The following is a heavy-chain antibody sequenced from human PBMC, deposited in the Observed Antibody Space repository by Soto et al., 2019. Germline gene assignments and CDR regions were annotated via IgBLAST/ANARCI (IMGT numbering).Heavy chain of an antibody. V-gene: IGHV3-20*04. CDR2: VNWNGGST. CDR1: GFTFDDYG. D-gene: IGHD6-13*01. J-gene: IGHJ4*02. Sequence: GGSLRLSCAASGFTFDDYGMSWARQAPGKGLEWVSGVNWNGGSTGYADSVKGRFTISRDNAKNSLYLQMNSLRAEDTAFYFCARRPLAYFDYWGRGTQVTVSS. CDR3: ARRPLAYFDY.